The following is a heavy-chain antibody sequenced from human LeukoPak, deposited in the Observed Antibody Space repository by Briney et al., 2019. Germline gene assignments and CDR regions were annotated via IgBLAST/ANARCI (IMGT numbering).Heavy chain of an antibody. CDR3: AELGITMIGGV. D-gene: IGHD3-10*02. Sequence: GGSLRLSCVGSGFTFSSYEMNWVRQAPGKGLEWLSYIGSSDSTTHYADSVKGRFTISRDNAKNSLYLQMNSLRAEDTAVYYCAELGITMIGGVWGKGTTVTISS. J-gene: IGHJ6*04. CDR1: GFTFSSYE. V-gene: IGHV3-48*03. CDR2: IGSSDSTT.